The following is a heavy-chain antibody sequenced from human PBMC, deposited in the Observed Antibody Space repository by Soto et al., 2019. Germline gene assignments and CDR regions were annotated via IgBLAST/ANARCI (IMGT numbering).Heavy chain of an antibody. CDR1: GYSFTSYW. J-gene: IGHJ6*02. CDR3: ARTICGWFNYHYYRLAF. D-gene: IGHD6-19*01. Sequence: GESLKISCKGSGYSFTSYWIGWVRQMPGKGLEWMGIIYPGDSDTRYSPSFQGQVTISADKSISTAYLQWSSLKASDTAMYYCARTICGWFNYHYYRLAFCGQGSTVPGSS. CDR2: IYPGDSDT. V-gene: IGHV5-51*01.